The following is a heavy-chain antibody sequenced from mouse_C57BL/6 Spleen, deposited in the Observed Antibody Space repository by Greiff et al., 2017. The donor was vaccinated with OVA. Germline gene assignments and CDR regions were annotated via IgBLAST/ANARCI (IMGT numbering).Heavy chain of an antibody. D-gene: IGHD2-1*01. Sequence: EVKLMESGGGLVQPGGSMKLSCAASGFTFSDAWMDWVRQSPEKGLEWVAEIRNKANNHATYYAESVKGRFTISRDDSKSSVYLQMNSLRAEDTGIYYCTRVGIYYGNYVVSYAMDYWGQGTSVTVSS. CDR1: GFTFSDAW. V-gene: IGHV6-6*01. CDR3: TRVGIYYGNYVVSYAMDY. J-gene: IGHJ4*01. CDR2: IRNKANNHAT.